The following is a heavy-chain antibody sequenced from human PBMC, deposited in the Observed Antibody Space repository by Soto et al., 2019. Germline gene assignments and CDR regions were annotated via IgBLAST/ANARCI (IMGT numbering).Heavy chain of an antibody. V-gene: IGHV3-21*01. J-gene: IGHJ4*02. CDR3: ARGPSGARPGFDY. Sequence: GGALRLSCAASGFTFSTYTMNWVRQAPGKGLEWVSTISGGADYIKYADSVKGRFTISRDNAKNSLYLRMNSLRAEDTAVYYCARGPSGARPGFDYWGQGTLVTVSS. D-gene: IGHD3-3*01. CDR1: GFTFSTYT. CDR2: ISGGADYI.